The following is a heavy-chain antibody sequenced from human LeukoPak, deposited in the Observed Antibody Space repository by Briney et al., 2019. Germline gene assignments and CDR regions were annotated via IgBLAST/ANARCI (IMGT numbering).Heavy chain of an antibody. D-gene: IGHD2-2*01. CDR1: GGTFSSYA. Sequence: GASVKVSCKASGGTFSSYAISWVRQAPGQGLEWMGGIIPIFGTANYAQKFQGRVTITTDESTSTAYMELSSLRSEDTAVYYCAGNPGVYCSSTSCYRFDYWGQGTLVTVSS. V-gene: IGHV1-69*05. CDR3: AGNPGVYCSSTSCYRFDY. CDR2: IIPIFGTA. J-gene: IGHJ4*02.